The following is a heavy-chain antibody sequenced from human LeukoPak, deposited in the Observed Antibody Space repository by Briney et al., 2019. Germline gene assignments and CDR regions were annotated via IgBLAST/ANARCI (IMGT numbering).Heavy chain of an antibody. Sequence: GASVKVSCKASGYTFTGYYMHCVRQAPGQGLEWMGWINPNSGGTNYAQKFQGRVTMTRDTSISTAYMELSRLRSDDTAVYYCARVISGYVLSFDIWGQGTMVTVSS. D-gene: IGHD5-12*01. J-gene: IGHJ3*02. CDR2: INPNSGGT. CDR1: GYTFTGYY. V-gene: IGHV1-2*02. CDR3: ARVISGYVLSFDI.